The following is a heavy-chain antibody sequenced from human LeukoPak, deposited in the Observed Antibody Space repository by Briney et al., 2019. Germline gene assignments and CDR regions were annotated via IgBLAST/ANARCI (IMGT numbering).Heavy chain of an antibody. V-gene: IGHV1-69*13. CDR1: GYTFTGYY. CDR2: IIPIFGTA. CDR3: ARDPIYGDYTRGREEYNWFDP. D-gene: IGHD4-17*01. J-gene: IGHJ5*02. Sequence: GASVKVSCKASGYTFTGYYMHWVRQAPGQGLEWMGGIIPIFGTANYAQKFQGRVTITADESTSTAYMELSSLRSEDTAVYYCARDPIYGDYTRGREEYNWFDPWGQGTLVTVSS.